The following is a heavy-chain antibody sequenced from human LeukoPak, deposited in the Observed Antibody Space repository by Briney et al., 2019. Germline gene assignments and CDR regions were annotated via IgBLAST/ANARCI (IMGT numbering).Heavy chain of an antibody. J-gene: IGHJ5*02. Sequence: ASVKVSCKASGYTFTNSYIHWVRQAPGQRLEWMGWINVGNGNTKYSQKFQGRVTFTRDTSANTAYMEVSSLKSEDMAVYYCAIGETPGSYYRSWGQGTLVTVSS. V-gene: IGHV1-3*01. CDR1: GYTFTNSY. D-gene: IGHD3-10*01. CDR2: INVGNGNT. CDR3: AIGETPGSYYRS.